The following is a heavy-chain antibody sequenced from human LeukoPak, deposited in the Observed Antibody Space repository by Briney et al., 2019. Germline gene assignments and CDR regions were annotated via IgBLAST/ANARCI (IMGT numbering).Heavy chain of an antibody. CDR2: ISYDGSNK. D-gene: IGHD3-9*01. CDR3: AREVLRYFDWTDAFDI. CDR1: GFTFSSYA. J-gene: IGHJ3*02. V-gene: IGHV3-30-3*01. Sequence: PGGSLRLSCAASGFTFSSYAMHWVRQAPGKGLEWVAVISYDGSNKYYADSVKGRFTISRDNSKNTPYLQMNSLRAEDTAVYYCAREVLRYFDWTDAFDIWGQGTMVTVSS.